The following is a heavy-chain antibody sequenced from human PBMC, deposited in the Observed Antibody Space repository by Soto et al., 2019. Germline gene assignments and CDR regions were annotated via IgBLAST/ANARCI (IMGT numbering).Heavy chain of an antibody. CDR3: AKSLVFVDHAYMDV. J-gene: IGHJ6*03. Sequence: QVQLVQSGAEVRKPGSSVKVSCEASGGSFISYIFTWVRQAPGQGLEWMGRRIPIQGRADYELKFQDRVTITADRSTQTVYMELRSLRPADTALYYCAKSLVFVDHAYMDVWGKGTTVTVSS. CDR1: GGSFISYI. V-gene: IGHV1-69*02. CDR2: RIPIQGRA. D-gene: IGHD2-21*01.